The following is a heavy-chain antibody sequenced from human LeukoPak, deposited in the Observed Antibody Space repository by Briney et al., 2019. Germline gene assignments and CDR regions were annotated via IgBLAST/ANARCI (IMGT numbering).Heavy chain of an antibody. CDR2: INCNSGDT. J-gene: IGHJ5*02. CDR3: ARDWFDVAFDP. CDR1: GYPFTAYY. V-gene: IGHV1-2*02. D-gene: IGHD3-10*01. Sequence: ASVKVSCKASGYPFTAYYMHWMRQAPGQGLEWMGWINCNSGDTNYAQKFQGRVTMTRDTSITTAYMELSRVTSDDTAVYYCARDWFDVAFDPWGQGTLVTVSS.